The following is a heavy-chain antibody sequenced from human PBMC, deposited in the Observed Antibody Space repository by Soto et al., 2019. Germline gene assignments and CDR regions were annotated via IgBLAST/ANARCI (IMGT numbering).Heavy chain of an antibody. V-gene: IGHV4-59*08. J-gene: IGHJ4*02. CDR3: ARRYGYSFDY. CDR2: IYYSGNT. D-gene: IGHD1-1*01. CDR1: GGSISSYY. Sequence: QVQLQESGPGLVKPSETLSLTCTVSGGSISSYYWSWIRQPPGKGLEWIGYIYYSGNTNYNPSLKSRVTISVDTSKNQFSLKLSSVTAADTAVYYCARRYGYSFDYWGQGTLVTVS.